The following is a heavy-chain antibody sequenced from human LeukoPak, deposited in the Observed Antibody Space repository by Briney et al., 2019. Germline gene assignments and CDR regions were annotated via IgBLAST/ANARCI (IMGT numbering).Heavy chain of an antibody. CDR3: ASMFGGARLYLDCSGGSCYSASDY. D-gene: IGHD2-15*01. J-gene: IGHJ4*02. CDR2: INHSGST. Sequence: SETLSLTCAVYGGSFSGYYWSWIRQPPGKGLEWIGEINHSGSTNYNPSLKSRVTISVDTSKNQFSLKLSSVTAADTAVYYCASMFGGARLYLDCSGGSCYSASDYRGQGTLVTVSS. CDR1: GGSFSGYY. V-gene: IGHV4-34*01.